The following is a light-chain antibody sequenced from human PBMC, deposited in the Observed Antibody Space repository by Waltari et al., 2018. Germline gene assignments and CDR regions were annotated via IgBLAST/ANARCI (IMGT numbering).Light chain of an antibody. CDR2: WAS. Sequence: DIVMTQSADSLAVSLGERATINCKSSQSVLYSSNNKNYLAWYQQKPGQPPKLLIYWASTRESGVPDRFTGSGSATDFTLTISSLQAEDVAVYYCQQYYSIPLTFGGGTTVEIK. V-gene: IGKV4-1*01. CDR3: QQYYSIPLT. CDR1: QSVLYSSNNKNY. J-gene: IGKJ4*01.